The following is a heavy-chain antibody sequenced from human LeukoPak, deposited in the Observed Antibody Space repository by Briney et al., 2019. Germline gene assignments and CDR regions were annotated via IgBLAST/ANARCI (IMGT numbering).Heavy chain of an antibody. D-gene: IGHD3-22*01. CDR1: GYSISSGYY. CDR3: ARETERGVPYYDSIDDAFDI. J-gene: IGHJ3*02. CDR2: IYHSGST. Sequence: PSETLSLTCTVSGYSISSGYYWGWIRQPPGKGLEWIGSIYHSGSTNYNPSLKSRVTISVDKSKNQFSLKLSSVTAADTAVYYCARETERGVPYYDSIDDAFDIWGQGTMVTVSS. V-gene: IGHV4-38-2*02.